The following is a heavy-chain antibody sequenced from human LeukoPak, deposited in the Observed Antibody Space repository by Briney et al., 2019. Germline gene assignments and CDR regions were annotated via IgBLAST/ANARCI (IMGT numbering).Heavy chain of an antibody. CDR1: GGTFSSYA. Sequence: ASVKVSCKASGGTFSSYAISWVRQAPGQGLEWMGRIIPILGIANYAQKFQGRVTITADKSTSTAYMELSSLRSEDTAVYYCARGIIRGHDFDYWGQGTLVTVSS. CDR3: ARGIIRGHDFDY. CDR2: IIPILGIA. V-gene: IGHV1-69*04. D-gene: IGHD2-15*01. J-gene: IGHJ4*02.